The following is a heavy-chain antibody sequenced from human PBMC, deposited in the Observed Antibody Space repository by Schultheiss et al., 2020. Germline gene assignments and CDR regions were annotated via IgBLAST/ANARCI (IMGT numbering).Heavy chain of an antibody. J-gene: IGHJ4*02. CDR2: ISGSGGRI. D-gene: IGHD5-12*01. CDR1: GFTFSSYA. CDR3: AKDTGWLRHFDY. V-gene: IGHV3-23*01. Sequence: GGSLRLSCAASGFTFSSYAMSWVRQAPGKGLEWVSAISGSGGRIYYADSVKGRFTVSRDNSKNTLYLQMNSLRAEDTAVYYCAKDTGWLRHFDYWGQGTLVTVSS.